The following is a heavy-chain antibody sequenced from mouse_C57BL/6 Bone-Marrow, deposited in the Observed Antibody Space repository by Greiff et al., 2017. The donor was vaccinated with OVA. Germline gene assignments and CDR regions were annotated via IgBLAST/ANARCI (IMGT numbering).Heavy chain of an antibody. CDR3: ARDSPYDYDGGGI. Sequence: EVKLMESGPGLVKPSQSLSLTCSVTGYSITSGYYWNWIRQFPGNKLEWMGYISYDGSNNYNPSLKNRISITRDTSKNQFFLKLNSVTTEDTATYYCARDSPYDYDGGGIWGQGTTLTVSS. CDR2: ISYDGSN. J-gene: IGHJ2*01. V-gene: IGHV3-6*01. D-gene: IGHD2-4*01. CDR1: GYSITSGYY.